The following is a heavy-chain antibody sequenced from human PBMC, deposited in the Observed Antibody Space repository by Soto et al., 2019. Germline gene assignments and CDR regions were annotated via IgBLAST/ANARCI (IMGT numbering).Heavy chain of an antibody. J-gene: IGHJ6*02. Sequence: ASVKVSCKASGGTFSSYAISWVRQAPGQGLEWMGGIIPIFGTANYAQKFQGRVTITADESTSTAYMELSSLRSGDTAVYYCARDPGLMVYAAYYYYYGMDVWGQGTTVTVSS. D-gene: IGHD2-8*01. CDR1: GGTFSSYA. V-gene: IGHV1-69*13. CDR3: ARDPGLMVYAAYYYYYGMDV. CDR2: IIPIFGTA.